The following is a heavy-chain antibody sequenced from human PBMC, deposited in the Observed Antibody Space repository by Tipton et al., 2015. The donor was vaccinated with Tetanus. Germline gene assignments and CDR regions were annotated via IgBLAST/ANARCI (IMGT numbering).Heavy chain of an antibody. CDR1: GGTFSSYA. CDR2: IFPMFGKT. D-gene: IGHD1-26*01. J-gene: IGHJ4*02. Sequence: QLVQSGAEVKKPGSSVKISCKVSGGTFSSYAISWVRQAPGQGLEWMGRIFPMFGKTNYAQKFQGRVTITADKSTYTAYMELSSLTSEDTAVYYCANHPGAKTQFDYWGQGTLVTVSS. V-gene: IGHV1-69*06. CDR3: ANHPGAKTQFDY.